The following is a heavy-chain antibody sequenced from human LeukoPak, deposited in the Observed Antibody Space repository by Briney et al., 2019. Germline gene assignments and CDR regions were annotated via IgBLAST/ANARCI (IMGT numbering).Heavy chain of an antibody. Sequence: ASVKVSCKASGYTFTGYYMHWVRQAPGQGLEWMGWINPKSGGTNYAQKFQGRVTMTRDTSISTAYMELSRLRSDDSAVYYCARDLPSLRYRGPRYYFDYWGQGTLVTVSS. CDR3: ARDLPSLRYRGPRYYFDY. J-gene: IGHJ4*02. V-gene: IGHV1-2*02. D-gene: IGHD3-16*01. CDR1: GYTFTGYY. CDR2: INPKSGGT.